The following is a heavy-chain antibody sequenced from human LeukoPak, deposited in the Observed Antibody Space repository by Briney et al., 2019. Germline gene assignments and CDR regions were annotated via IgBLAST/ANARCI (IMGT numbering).Heavy chain of an antibody. CDR3: ASFPSGSYSAY. CDR2: IRSQADSYAT. Sequence: PEGSLRLSCAASGFRFSGSGMHWVRQASGKGLEWVGHIRSQADSYATVYGASVKGRFTITRDDSENTEDLQMNSLKTEDTAVYYCASFPSGSYSAYWGQGTLVTVSS. CDR1: GFRFSGSG. V-gene: IGHV3-73*01. D-gene: IGHD1-26*01. J-gene: IGHJ4*02.